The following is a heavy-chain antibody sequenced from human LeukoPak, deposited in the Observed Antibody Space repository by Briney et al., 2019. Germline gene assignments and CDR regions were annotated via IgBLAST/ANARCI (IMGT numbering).Heavy chain of an antibody. V-gene: IGHV4-39*01. Sequence: SETLSLTCTVSGGSISSSSYYWGWIRQPPGKGLEWIGSIYYSGSTYYNPSLKSRVTISVDTSKNQFSLKLSSVTAADTAVYYCARVDGSCSGGSCPSGNWFDPWAREPWSPSPQ. CDR1: GGSISSSSYY. CDR2: IYYSGST. D-gene: IGHD2-15*01. CDR3: ARVDGSCSGGSCPSGNWFDP. J-gene: IGHJ5*02.